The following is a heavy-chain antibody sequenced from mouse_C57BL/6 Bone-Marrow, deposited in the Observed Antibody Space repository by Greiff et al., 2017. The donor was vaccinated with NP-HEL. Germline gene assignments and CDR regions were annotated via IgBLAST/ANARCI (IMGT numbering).Heavy chain of an antibody. CDR1: GYTFTSYT. J-gene: IGHJ1*03. CDR2: INPSSGYT. Sequence: VKLVESGAELARPGASVKMSCKASGYTFTSYTMHWVKQRPGQGLEWIGYINPSSGYTKYNQKFKDKATLTADKSSSTAYMQLSSLTSEDSAVYYCARCYGAYWYFDVWGTGTTVTVSS. CDR3: ARCYGAYWYFDV. D-gene: IGHD1-1*02. V-gene: IGHV1-4*01.